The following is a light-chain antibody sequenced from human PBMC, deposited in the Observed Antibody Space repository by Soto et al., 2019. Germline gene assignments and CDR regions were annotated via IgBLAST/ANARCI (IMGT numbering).Light chain of an antibody. CDR1: QSVASSY. CDR3: HHFGSLPET. V-gene: IGKV3-20*01. J-gene: IGKJ1*01. Sequence: EVVLTQSPGTLSLSPGERVTLSCRASQSVASSYLAWYQQKPGRAPRLLFYSASSRATGITNRFSGSGSGTDFILTISRLEPEDFAVYYCHHFGSLPETFGQGTNVE. CDR2: SAS.